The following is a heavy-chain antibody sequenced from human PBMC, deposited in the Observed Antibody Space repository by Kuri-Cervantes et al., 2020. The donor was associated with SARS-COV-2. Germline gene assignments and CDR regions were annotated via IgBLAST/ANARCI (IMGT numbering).Heavy chain of an antibody. V-gene: IGHV3-15*01. CDR1: GFTFSNAW. CDR3: ARDETVTMVRGVIIRPEIAPVWGSFDY. CDR2: IKSKTDGGTT. D-gene: IGHD3-10*01. Sequence: GGSLRLSCAASGFTFSNAWMSWVRQAPGKGLEWVGRIKSKTDGGTTDYAAPVKGRFTISRDDSKNTLYLQMNSLRAEDTAVYYCARDETVTMVRGVIIRPEIAPVWGSFDYWGQGTLVTVSS. J-gene: IGHJ4*02.